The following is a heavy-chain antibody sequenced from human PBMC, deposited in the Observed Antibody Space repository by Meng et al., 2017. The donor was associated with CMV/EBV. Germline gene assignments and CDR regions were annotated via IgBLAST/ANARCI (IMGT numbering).Heavy chain of an antibody. CDR1: GGSISSSSYY. J-gene: IGHJ6*02. D-gene: IGHD2-2*01. CDR3: ARDQLTGMDV. CDR2: IYYSGST. Sequence: SETLSLTCTVSGGSISSSSYYWGWIRQPPGKGLEWIGSIYYSGSTYYNPSLKSRVTISVDTSKNQFSLKLSSVTAADTAVYYCARDQLTGMDVWGQGTTVTVS. V-gene: IGHV4-39*07.